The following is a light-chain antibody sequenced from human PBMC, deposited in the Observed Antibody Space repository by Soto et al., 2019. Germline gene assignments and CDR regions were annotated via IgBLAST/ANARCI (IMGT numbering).Light chain of an antibody. Sequence: EILFTQSPATLSLSPGERATLSCRASQSVGSYLAWFQQKPGQAPRLLIYDTSNRATGIPARLSGSGSGTDFTLTIRRLEPEDFAVYYCQQYGSSGTFGQGTKVDIK. CDR3: QQYGSSGT. CDR2: DTS. V-gene: IGKV3-11*01. J-gene: IGKJ1*01. CDR1: QSVGSY.